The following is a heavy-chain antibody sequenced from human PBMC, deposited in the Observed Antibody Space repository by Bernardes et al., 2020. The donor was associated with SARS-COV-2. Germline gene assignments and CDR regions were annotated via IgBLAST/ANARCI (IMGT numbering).Heavy chain of an antibody. CDR1: GASIGRYY. Sequence: SDTLSLSCTVSGASIGRYYWSWIRQPPGKGLEWIGYIYYTGSTDYNPSLKSRVTMSIGTSKTQFSLKLSSVTAADTAVYYCARHPPREWAILGEFDYWGQGTLVTVSS. D-gene: IGHD1-26*01. CDR2: IYYTGST. J-gene: IGHJ4*02. CDR3: ARHPPREWAILGEFDY. V-gene: IGHV4-59*08.